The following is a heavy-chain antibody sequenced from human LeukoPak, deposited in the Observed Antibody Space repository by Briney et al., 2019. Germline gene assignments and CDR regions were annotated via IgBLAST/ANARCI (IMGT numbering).Heavy chain of an antibody. Sequence: SETLSLTCAVYGGSFSGYYLTWIRQPPGKGLEWIGEINHNGDINYNPSLKSRVTISVDTSKTQFYLKLSSVTAADTAVYYCARHGLLWFGELLYRRFDPWGQGTLVTVSS. D-gene: IGHD3-10*01. J-gene: IGHJ5*02. CDR2: INHNGDI. CDR1: GGSFSGYY. CDR3: ARHGLLWFGELLYRRFDP. V-gene: IGHV4-34*01.